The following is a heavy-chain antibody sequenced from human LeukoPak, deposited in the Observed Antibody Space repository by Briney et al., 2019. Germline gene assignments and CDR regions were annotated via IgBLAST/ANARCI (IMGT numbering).Heavy chain of an antibody. Sequence: PSETLSLTCTVSGGSINSSSYYWGWIRQPPGKGLEWIGYIYYRGSTNNNPSLKSRVTISVDTSKNQFSLKLSSVTAADTAVYYCAGSSAFDAFDIWGQGTMVTVSS. D-gene: IGHD3-22*01. CDR2: IYYRGST. CDR1: GGSINSSSYY. CDR3: AGSSAFDAFDI. V-gene: IGHV4-61*05. J-gene: IGHJ3*02.